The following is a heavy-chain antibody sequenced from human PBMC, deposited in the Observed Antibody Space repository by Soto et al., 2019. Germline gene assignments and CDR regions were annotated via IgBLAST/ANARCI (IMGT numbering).Heavy chain of an antibody. CDR3: AKDKFRDYYYYMDV. Sequence: GGSLRLSCAASGFTFSSYGMHWVRQAPGKGLEWVAVISYDGSNKYYADSVKGRFTISRDNSKNTLYLQMNSLRAEDTAVYYCAKDKFRDYYYYMDVWGKGTTVTVSS. CDR2: ISYDGSNK. CDR1: GFTFSSYG. V-gene: IGHV3-30*18. J-gene: IGHJ6*03.